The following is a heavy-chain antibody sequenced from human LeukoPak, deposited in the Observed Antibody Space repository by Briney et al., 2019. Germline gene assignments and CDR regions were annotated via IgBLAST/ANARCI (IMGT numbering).Heavy chain of an antibody. CDR3: AKETSTSCYFCNYYYYYYMDV. D-gene: IGHD2-2*01. J-gene: IGHJ6*03. V-gene: IGHV3-23*01. CDR1: GFTFSSYG. Sequence: QTGGSLRLSCAASGFTFSSYGMSWVRQAPGKGLEWVSAISGSGGSTYYADSVKGRFTISRDNSKNTLYLQMNSLRAEDTAVYYCAKETSTSCYFCNYYYYYYMDVWGKGTTVTISS. CDR2: ISGSGGST.